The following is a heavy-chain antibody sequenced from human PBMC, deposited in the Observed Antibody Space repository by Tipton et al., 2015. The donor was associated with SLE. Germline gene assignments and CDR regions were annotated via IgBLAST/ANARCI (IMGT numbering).Heavy chain of an antibody. CDR2: IYYSGST. V-gene: IGHV4-61*01. CDR1: GGSVSSGSYY. J-gene: IGHJ6*03. Sequence: TLSLTCTVSGGSVSSGSYYWSWIRQPPGKGLEWIGYIYYSGSTNYNPSLKSRVTISVDTSKNQFSLKLSSVTAADTAVYYCARTEFVVVPAAYYYYYYMDVWGKGTTVTVSS. D-gene: IGHD2-2*01. CDR3: ARTEFVVVPAAYYYYYYMDV.